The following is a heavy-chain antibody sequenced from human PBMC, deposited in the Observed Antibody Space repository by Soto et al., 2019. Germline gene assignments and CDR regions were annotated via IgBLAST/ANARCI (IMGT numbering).Heavy chain of an antibody. CDR2: INPSGGST. CDR1: GYTFTSYY. V-gene: IGHV1-46*01. CDR3: ARGLAWDWFDP. D-gene: IGHD2-21*01. Sequence: ASVKVSFKASGYTFTSYYMHWLRQAPGQGLEWMGIINPSGGSTSYAQKFQGRVTMTRDTSTSTVYMELSSLRSEDTAVYYCARGLAWDWFDPWGQGTLVTVPQ. J-gene: IGHJ5*02.